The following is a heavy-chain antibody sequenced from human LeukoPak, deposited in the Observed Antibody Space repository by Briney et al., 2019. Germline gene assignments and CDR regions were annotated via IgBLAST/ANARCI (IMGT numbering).Heavy chain of an antibody. D-gene: IGHD2-21*02. J-gene: IGHJ4*02. CDR2: IIPIFGTA. V-gene: IGHV1-69*13. Sequence: GALVKVSCKASGGTFSSYGISWVRQAPGQGLEWMGGIIPIFGTANYAQKFQGRVTITADESTSTAYMELRSLRSEDTAVYYCARNPGGDCYYCYYYWGQGTLVTVSS. CDR3: ARNPGGDCYYCYYY. CDR1: GGTFSSYG.